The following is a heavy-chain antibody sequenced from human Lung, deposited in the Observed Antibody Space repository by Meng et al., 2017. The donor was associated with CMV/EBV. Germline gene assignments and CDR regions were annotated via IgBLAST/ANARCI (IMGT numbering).Heavy chain of an antibody. CDR2: ISSSGSTI. D-gene: IGHD2-21*01. J-gene: IGHJ4*02. CDR1: GFTFSDYY. CDR3: ARDRCGGDCYLHDY. V-gene: IGHV3-11*01. Sequence: GESLKISCAASGFTFSDYYMSWIRQAPGKGLEWVSYISSSGSTIYYADSVKGRFTISRDNAKNSLYLQMNSLRAEDTAVFYCARDRCGGDCYLHDYWGQGTLVXVSS.